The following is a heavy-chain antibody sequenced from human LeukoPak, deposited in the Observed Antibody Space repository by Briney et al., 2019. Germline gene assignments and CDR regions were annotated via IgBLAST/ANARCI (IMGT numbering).Heavy chain of an antibody. J-gene: IGHJ5*02. CDR2: IYYSGYT. Sequence: SETLSLTCTVSGGSISSSSYYWGWIRQPPGKGLEWIGSIYYSGYTFYNPSLKSRVTMSVDTSKNQFSLKLNSVTAADTAVYYCAREGTARWFDPWGQGTLVTVSS. CDR3: AREGTARWFDP. V-gene: IGHV4-39*07. D-gene: IGHD1-14*01. CDR1: GGSISSSSYY.